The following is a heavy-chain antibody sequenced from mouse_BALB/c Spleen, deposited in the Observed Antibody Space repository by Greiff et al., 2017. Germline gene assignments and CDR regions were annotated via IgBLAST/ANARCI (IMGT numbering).Heavy chain of an antibody. V-gene: IGHV1-80*01. D-gene: IGHD1-1*01. CDR3: ARSWLTTVVATKAMDY. J-gene: IGHJ4*01. CDR1: GYAFSSYW. Sequence: QVQLKESGAELVRPGSSVKISCKASGYAFSSYWMNWVKQRPGQGLEWIGQIYPGDGDTNYNGKFKGKATLTADKSSSTAYMQLSSLTSEDSAVYFCARSWLTTVVATKAMDYWGQGTSVTVSS. CDR2: IYPGDGDT.